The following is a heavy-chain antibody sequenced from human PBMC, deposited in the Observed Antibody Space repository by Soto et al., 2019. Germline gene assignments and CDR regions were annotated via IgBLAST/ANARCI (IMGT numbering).Heavy chain of an antibody. Sequence: SETLSLTCTVSGGSISNYYWTWIRQPPGKGLEWIGYIYYSGSTNYNPSLKSRVTISVDMSKNQFSLKLSSVTTADTAVYYCASRIRSAGNWFDPWGQGTLVTVS. CDR3: ASRIRSAGNWFDP. CDR1: GGSISNYY. D-gene: IGHD3-3*01. J-gene: IGHJ5*02. V-gene: IGHV4-59*08. CDR2: IYYSGST.